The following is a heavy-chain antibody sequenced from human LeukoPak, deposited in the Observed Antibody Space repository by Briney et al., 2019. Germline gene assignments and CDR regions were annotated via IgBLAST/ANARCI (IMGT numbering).Heavy chain of an antibody. CDR3: ATLWELLHYYYYYYMDV. Sequence: PGGSLRLSCAASGFTFSSYSMNWVRQAPGKGLEWVSYISSSSSTIYYADSVKGRFTISRDNAKNSLYLQMNSLRAEDTAVYYCATLWELLHYYYYYYMDVWGKGTTVTVSS. CDR1: GFTFSSYS. J-gene: IGHJ6*03. D-gene: IGHD1-26*01. CDR2: ISSSSSTI. V-gene: IGHV3-48*01.